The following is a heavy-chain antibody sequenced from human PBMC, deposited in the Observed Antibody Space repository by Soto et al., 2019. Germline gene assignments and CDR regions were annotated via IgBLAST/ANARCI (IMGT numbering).Heavy chain of an antibody. D-gene: IGHD4-17*01. CDR1: GGSISSDGHY. CDR2: IYHSGST. Sequence: QVQLQESGPGLVKPSQTLSLTCTVSGGSISSDGHYWSWIRQHPGEGLEWLGYIYHSGSTYHNPSLKSRITISVDASKNQFSLKLRSVTAADTAVYYCARTGPYGDYVFDYWGQGTLVTVSS. CDR3: ARTGPYGDYVFDY. V-gene: IGHV4-31*03. J-gene: IGHJ4*02.